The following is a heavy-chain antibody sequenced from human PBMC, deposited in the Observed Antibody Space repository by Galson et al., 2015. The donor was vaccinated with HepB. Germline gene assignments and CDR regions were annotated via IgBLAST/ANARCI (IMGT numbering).Heavy chain of an antibody. V-gene: IGHV1-18*04. Sequence: QSGAEVKKPGASVKVSCKASGYTFTSYGISWVRQAPGQGLEWMGWISAYNGNTNYAQKLQGRVTMTTDTSTSTAYMELRSLRSDDTAVYYCARDDVGQRYGSSYYYYYYGMDVWGQGTTVTVSS. D-gene: IGHD5-18*01. CDR1: GYTFTSYG. J-gene: IGHJ6*02. CDR3: ARDDVGQRYGSSYYYYYYGMDV. CDR2: ISAYNGNT.